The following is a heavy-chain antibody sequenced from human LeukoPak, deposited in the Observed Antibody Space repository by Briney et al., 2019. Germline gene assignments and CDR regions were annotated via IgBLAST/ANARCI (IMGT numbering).Heavy chain of an antibody. J-gene: IGHJ4*02. CDR2: IYLGDSDT. D-gene: IGHD1-26*01. Sequence: GESLKISCRGSGYSFATYWIGWVRQTPGKGLEWMGIIYLGDSDTRYSPSFQGQVTISADKSINTAYLQWSSLKASDTAMYYCARHQIVGATRSPFDYWGQGTLVTVSS. CDR1: GYSFATYW. CDR3: ARHQIVGATRSPFDY. V-gene: IGHV5-51*01.